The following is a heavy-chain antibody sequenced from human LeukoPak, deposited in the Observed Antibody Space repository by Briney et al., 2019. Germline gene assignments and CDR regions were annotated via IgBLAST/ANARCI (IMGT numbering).Heavy chain of an antibody. CDR1: GFTFSSYG. CDR3: AAGVVPAAMVDY. CDR2: ISYDGSNK. D-gene: IGHD2-2*01. Sequence: GGSLRLSCAASGFTFSSYGMHWVRQAPGKGLERVAVISYDGSNKYYADSVKGRFTISRDNSKNTLYLQMNSLRAEDTAVYYCAAGVVPAAMVDYWGQGTLVTVSS. V-gene: IGHV3-30*03. J-gene: IGHJ4*02.